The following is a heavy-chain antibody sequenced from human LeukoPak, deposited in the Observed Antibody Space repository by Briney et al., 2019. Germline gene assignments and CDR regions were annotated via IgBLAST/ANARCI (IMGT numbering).Heavy chain of an antibody. Sequence: SETLSLTCTVSGGSISSSSYYWGWLRQPPGKGLEWIGSIYYSGSTYYNPSLKSRVTISVDTSKNQFSLKLSSVTAADTAVYYCARHVPPGIAAAGSLDYWGQGTLVTVSS. J-gene: IGHJ4*02. V-gene: IGHV4-39*01. CDR1: GGSISSSSYY. D-gene: IGHD6-13*01. CDR3: ARHVPPGIAAAGSLDY. CDR2: IYYSGST.